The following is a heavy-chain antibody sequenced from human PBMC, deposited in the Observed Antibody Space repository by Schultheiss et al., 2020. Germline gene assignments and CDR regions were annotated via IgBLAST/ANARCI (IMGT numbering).Heavy chain of an antibody. D-gene: IGHD6-25*01. CDR2: IYYSGST. J-gene: IGHJ5*02. Sequence: SQTLSLTCTVSGGSISSGGYYWSWIRQHPGKGLEWIGYIYYSGSTYYNPSLKSRVTMSVDTSENQFSLRLSSVTAADTAVYYCARGGSSPTHWFDPWGQGTLVTVSS. CDR1: GGSISSGGYY. V-gene: IGHV4-31*03. CDR3: ARGGSSPTHWFDP.